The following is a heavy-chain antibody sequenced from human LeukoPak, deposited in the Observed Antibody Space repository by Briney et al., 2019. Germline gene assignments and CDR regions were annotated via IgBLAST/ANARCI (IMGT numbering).Heavy chain of an antibody. CDR2: IYSGGST. J-gene: IGHJ4*02. CDR1: GFTVSSNY. V-gene: IGHV3-53*01. Sequence: GGSLRLSCAASGFTVSSNYMSWVRQAPGKGLEWVSVIYSGGSTYYADSVKGRFTISRDNSKNTLYLQMNSLRAEDTAVYYCSKAEQWLVGGYWRQGTLVTVSS. CDR3: SKAEQWLVGGY. D-gene: IGHD6-19*01.